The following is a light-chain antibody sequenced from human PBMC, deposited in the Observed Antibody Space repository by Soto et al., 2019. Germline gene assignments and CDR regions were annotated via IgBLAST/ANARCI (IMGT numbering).Light chain of an antibody. Sequence: QLVLTQSPSVSASPGASVKLTCTVSSRHSSYANAWHQQQPEKGPRYLMKLNSDGSHSKGDGIPHRFSGSSSGAERYLTISRLQAEDEADYYCQTWGTGIQVFGGGTQLTVL. J-gene: IGLJ3*02. CDR1: SRHSSYA. CDR2: LNSDGSH. V-gene: IGLV4-69*01. CDR3: QTWGTGIQV.